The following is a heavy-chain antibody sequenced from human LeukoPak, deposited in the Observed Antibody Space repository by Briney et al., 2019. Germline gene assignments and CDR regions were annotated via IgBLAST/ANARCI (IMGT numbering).Heavy chain of an antibody. CDR3: AIEVYYHDSNSFVY. J-gene: IGHJ4*02. D-gene: IGHD3-22*01. V-gene: IGHV1-2*02. Sequence: ASVKVSCKASGYTFTDYYMHWVRQAPGQGLEWMGWINPNRGGTHYIQKFQDRVTMTRDTSISTAYMELSSLRSDDTAMYYCAIEVYYHDSNSFVYWGQGTLVTVPS. CDR1: GYTFTDYY. CDR2: INPNRGGT.